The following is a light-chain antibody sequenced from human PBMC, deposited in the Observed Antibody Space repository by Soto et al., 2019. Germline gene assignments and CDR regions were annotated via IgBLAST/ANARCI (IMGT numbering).Light chain of an antibody. Sequence: EIVLTQSPGTLSLSPGERATLSCRASQRVSSSYLAWYQQKPGQAPMLLIYGASSRATGIPDRFSGSGSGTDFTLTISRLEPEDFAVYYCQQYGSSPPYSVGQGTKLEIK. CDR3: QQYGSSPPYS. CDR2: GAS. V-gene: IGKV3-20*01. CDR1: QRVSSSY. J-gene: IGKJ2*03.